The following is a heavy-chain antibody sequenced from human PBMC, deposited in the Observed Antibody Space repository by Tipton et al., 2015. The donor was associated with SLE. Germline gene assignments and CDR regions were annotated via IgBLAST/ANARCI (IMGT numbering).Heavy chain of an antibody. D-gene: IGHD5-18*01. J-gene: IGHJ5*02. V-gene: IGHV4-4*07. CDR1: GGSISTYP. CDR3: ARLHGYSYGLNWFDL. Sequence: TLSLTCAVSGGSISTYPWSWIPQPAGKGLEWIGRVYTSGTDYNPSLKSRLTMSVDTSRNQFSLRLTSVIAADTAVYYCARLHGYSYGLNWFDLWGQGTLISVSS. CDR2: VYTSGT.